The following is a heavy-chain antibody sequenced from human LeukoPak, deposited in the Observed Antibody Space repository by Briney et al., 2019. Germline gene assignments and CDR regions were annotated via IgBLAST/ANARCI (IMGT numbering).Heavy chain of an antibody. D-gene: IGHD6-13*01. CDR2: MNPNSGNT. Sequence: ASVKVSCKASGYTFTSYDINWVRQATGQGLEWMGWMNPNSGNTGYAQKFQGRVTMTRNTSISTAYMELSSLRSEDTAVYYCARELGIAAAAEGTYYYYYYMDVWGKGTTVTISS. CDR1: GYTFTSYD. V-gene: IGHV1-8*02. CDR3: ARELGIAAAAEGTYYYYYYMDV. J-gene: IGHJ6*03.